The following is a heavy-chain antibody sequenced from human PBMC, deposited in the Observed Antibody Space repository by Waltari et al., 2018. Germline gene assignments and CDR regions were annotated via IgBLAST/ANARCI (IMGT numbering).Heavy chain of an antibody. V-gene: IGHV4-59*01. D-gene: IGHD1-26*01. CDR1: GGSISSYY. J-gene: IGHJ4*02. CDR3: ARGRYSSGSYKGFFYFDY. Sequence: QVQLQESGPGLVKPSETLSLTCTVSGGSISSYYWSWIRQPPGQGLEWIGYIYYSGSTNYNPSLKSRVTISVDTSKNQFSLKLSSVTAADTAVYYCARGRYSSGSYKGFFYFDYWGQGTLVTVSS. CDR2: IYYSGST.